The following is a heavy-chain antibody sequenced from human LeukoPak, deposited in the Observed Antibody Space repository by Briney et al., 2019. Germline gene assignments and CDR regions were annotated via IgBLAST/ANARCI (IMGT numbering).Heavy chain of an antibody. V-gene: IGHV3-30*04. CDR2: ISHDGSKK. Sequence: GGSLRLSCAASGFTFNNFAMDWVRQAPGKGLGWVAIISHDGSKKDYADSVKGRFPLSRDNSQNTLYVQMNSLGVEDTAVYYCARDNIAYGSGSYLGYWGQGTLVIVSS. D-gene: IGHD3-10*01. J-gene: IGHJ4*02. CDR1: GFTFNNFA. CDR3: ARDNIAYGSGSYLGY.